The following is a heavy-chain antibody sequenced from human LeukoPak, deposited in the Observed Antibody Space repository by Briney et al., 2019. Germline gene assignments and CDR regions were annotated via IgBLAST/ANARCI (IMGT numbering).Heavy chain of an antibody. CDR1: GGSIRSSSYY. J-gene: IGHJ3*02. V-gene: IGHV4-39*01. Sequence: PSETLSLTCTVSGGSIRSSSYYWGWIRQPPGKGLEWIGSTYYTGSTYYNPSLKSRVTISIDMSKSQFSLKLTSVTAADTAVYYCARPYRIRSAFDIWGQGTMVTVSS. CDR2: TYYTGST. CDR3: ARPYRIRSAFDI. D-gene: IGHD2-2*02.